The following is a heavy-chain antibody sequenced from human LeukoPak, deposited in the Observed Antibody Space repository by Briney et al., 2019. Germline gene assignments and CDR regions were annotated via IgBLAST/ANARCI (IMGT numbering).Heavy chain of an antibody. D-gene: IGHD4-11*01. CDR3: ATTARDADYPYDPFDI. CDR2: TRYKEKGYST. J-gene: IGHJ3*02. Sequence: PGGSLRLSCAASGFTSSDHYMDWVRQAPGKGLEWVGRTRYKEKGYSTEYAASAKGRFTISSDESKNTVYLQMNNLQIEDTAVYYCATTARDADYPYDPFDIWGQGTMVTVSS. CDR1: GFTSSDHY. V-gene: IGHV3-72*01.